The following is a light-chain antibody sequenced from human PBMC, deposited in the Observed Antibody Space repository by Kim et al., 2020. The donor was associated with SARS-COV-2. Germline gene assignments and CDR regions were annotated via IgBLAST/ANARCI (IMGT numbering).Light chain of an antibody. CDR1: SSDVGSYTL. CDR3: CSYAGSSTSYV. CDR2: EVS. Sequence: SITTSCPGTSSDVGSYTLVSWYQQHPGKAPKLMIYEVSKRPSGVSNRFSGSKSGNTASLTISGLQAEDEADYYCCSYAGSSTSYVFGTGTKVTVL. V-gene: IGLV2-23*02. J-gene: IGLJ1*01.